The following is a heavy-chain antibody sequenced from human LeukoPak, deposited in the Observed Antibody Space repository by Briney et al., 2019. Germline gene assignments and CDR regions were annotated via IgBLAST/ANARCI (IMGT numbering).Heavy chain of an antibody. D-gene: IGHD6-19*01. CDR2: ISSSSSYM. CDR3: ARALTPASGWLGS. CDR1: GFTFSSYT. Sequence: GGSLRLSCAASGFTFSSYTMIWVRQAPGKGLEWVSCISSSSSYMYYGDTLKGRFTISSDNAKNSLYLQMDDLRAEDTAMYYCARALTPASGWLGSWGQGTLVTVSS. J-gene: IGHJ5*01. V-gene: IGHV3-21*01.